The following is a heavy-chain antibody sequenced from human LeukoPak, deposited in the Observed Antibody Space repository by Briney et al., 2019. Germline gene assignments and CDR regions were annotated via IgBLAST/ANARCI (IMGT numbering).Heavy chain of an antibody. CDR3: ARDGLAAATLHWCFDL. CDR1: GFTFSSYS. Sequence: GGSLRLSCAASGFTFSSYSMNWVRQAPGKGLEWVSSISSSSSYIYYADSVKGRFTISRDNARNSLYLQMNSLRAEDTAVYYCARDGLAAATLHWCFDLWGRGTLVTVSS. D-gene: IGHD2-15*01. V-gene: IGHV3-21*01. CDR2: ISSSSSYI. J-gene: IGHJ2*01.